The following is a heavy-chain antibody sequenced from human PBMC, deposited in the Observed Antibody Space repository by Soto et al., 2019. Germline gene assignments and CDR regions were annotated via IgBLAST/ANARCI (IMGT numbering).Heavy chain of an antibody. J-gene: IGHJ3*02. CDR3: ARWPLGYCSGGSCYKEAFDT. D-gene: IGHD2-15*01. CDR2: MNPNSGNT. Sequence: GASVKVSCKASGYTFTSYDINWVRQATGQGLEWMGWMNPNSGNTGYAQKFQGRVTMTRNTSISTAYMELSSLRSEDTAVYYCARWPLGYCSGGSCYKEAFDTWGQGTMVTVSS. V-gene: IGHV1-8*01. CDR1: GYTFTSYD.